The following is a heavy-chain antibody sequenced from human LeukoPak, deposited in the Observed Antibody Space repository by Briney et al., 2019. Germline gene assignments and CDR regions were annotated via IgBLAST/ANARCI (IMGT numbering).Heavy chain of an antibody. Sequence: SETLSLTCTVSGGSISNYYWSWIRQSPGKGLEWIGYIYYSRTTNSNPSLKSRVTISVDTSKNQFSLQLRSVTAADTAVYYCAREDPQTTVPEGMDVWGQGTTVIVSS. D-gene: IGHD4-17*01. V-gene: IGHV4-59*01. CDR2: IYYSRTT. J-gene: IGHJ6*02. CDR1: GGSISNYY. CDR3: AREDPQTTVPEGMDV.